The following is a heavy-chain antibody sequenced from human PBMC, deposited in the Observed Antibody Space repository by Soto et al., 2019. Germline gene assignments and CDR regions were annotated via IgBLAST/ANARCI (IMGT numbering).Heavy chain of an antibody. CDR2: IHYSAHS. CDR3: ATFAPLLINQDFYHVMEV. CDR1: GDSMRTDNHY. J-gene: IGHJ6*02. D-gene: IGHD3-22*01. Sequence: SDTLSLTCTVFGDSMRTDNHYWGWVRQTPGKGLAWIAHIHYSAHSFYNPCLTSRGARSIDTSTNQFSLNLTSVTAAGPSVYYFATFAPLLINQDFYHVMEVWGPGTAVT. V-gene: IGHV4-39*01.